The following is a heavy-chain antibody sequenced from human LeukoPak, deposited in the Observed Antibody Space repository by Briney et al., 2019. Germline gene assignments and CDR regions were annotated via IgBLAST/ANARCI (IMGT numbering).Heavy chain of an antibody. V-gene: IGHV4-34*01. CDR1: GGSFIGYY. CDR3: ARVHRHTVTTDYYYYMDV. CDR2: INHSGST. J-gene: IGHJ6*03. Sequence: PSETLSLTCAVYGGSFIGYYWSWIRQPPGKGLEWIGEINHSGSTNYNPSLKSRVTISVDTSKNQFSLKLSSVTAADTAVYYCARVHRHTVTTDYYYYMDVWGKGTTVTVSS. D-gene: IGHD4-17*01.